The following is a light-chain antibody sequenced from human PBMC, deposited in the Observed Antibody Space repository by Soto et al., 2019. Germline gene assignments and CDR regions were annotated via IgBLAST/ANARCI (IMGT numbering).Light chain of an antibody. V-gene: IGKV3-20*01. CDR2: GAS. J-gene: IGKJ3*01. Sequence: EIVLTQSPGTLSLSPGERATLSCRASQSVSSSYLAWYQQKPGQAPRLLIYGASSRATGIPDRFSGGGSGTDFTLTISRLEPEDFAIYYCQQYVSSPPGLTFGPGTKLDIK. CDR1: QSVSSSY. CDR3: QQYVSSPPGLT.